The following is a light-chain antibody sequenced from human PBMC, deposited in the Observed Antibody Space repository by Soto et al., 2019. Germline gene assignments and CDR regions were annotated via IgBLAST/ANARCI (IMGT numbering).Light chain of an antibody. CDR3: QQYGSSPQT. V-gene: IGKV3-20*01. CDR1: QSLGSNY. Sequence: EIVLTQSPGTLSLSPGERATLSCRASQSLGSNYLARYQHKPGQAPRLLIFGASSRANGVPDRFSGSGSGTDFTLTISRLEPEDFAVFFCQQYGSSPQTFGQGTKVEIK. CDR2: GAS. J-gene: IGKJ2*01.